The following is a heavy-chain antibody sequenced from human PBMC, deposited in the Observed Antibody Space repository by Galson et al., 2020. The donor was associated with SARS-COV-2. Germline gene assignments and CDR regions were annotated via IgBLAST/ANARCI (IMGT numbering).Heavy chain of an antibody. D-gene: IGHD3-10*01. CDR1: GYTFTGYY. Sequence: DSVKVSCEASGYTFTGYYMHWVRQAPGQGLEWMGIINPSGGSTSYAQKFQGRVTMTRDTSTSTVYMELSSLRSEDTAVYYCARGLPVTLAYYYGSGSSISFDYWGQGTLVTVSS. CDR3: ARGLPVTLAYYYGSGSSISFDY. CDR2: INPSGGST. V-gene: IGHV1-46*01. J-gene: IGHJ4*02.